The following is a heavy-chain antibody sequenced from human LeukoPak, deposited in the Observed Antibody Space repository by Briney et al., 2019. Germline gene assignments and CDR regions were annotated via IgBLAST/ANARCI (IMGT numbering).Heavy chain of an antibody. J-gene: IGHJ4*02. D-gene: IGHD3-10*01. V-gene: IGHV4-39*07. CDR2: IYYSGST. Sequence: SETLSLTCTVSGGSISSSSYYWGWIRQPPGKGLEWIGSIYYSGSTYYNPSLKSRVTISVDTSKNQFSLKLSSVTAADTAVYYCARDHLTMVLTSGVGFDYWGQGTLVTVSS. CDR3: ARDHLTMVLTSGVGFDY. CDR1: GGSISSSSYY.